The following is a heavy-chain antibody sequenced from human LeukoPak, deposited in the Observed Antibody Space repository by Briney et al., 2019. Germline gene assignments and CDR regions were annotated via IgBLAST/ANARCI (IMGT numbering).Heavy chain of an antibody. V-gene: IGHV4-61*01. J-gene: IGHJ5*02. CDR1: GGSVSSGSYY. CDR3: ARARHPNWFDP. Sequence: SETLSLTCTVSGGSVSSGSYYWSWIRHPPGKGLEWIGYIYYSGSSNYNPYLKSRVTISVDTSKNQFSLKLSSVTAADTAVYYCARARHPNWFDPWGQGTLVTVSS. CDR2: IYYSGSS.